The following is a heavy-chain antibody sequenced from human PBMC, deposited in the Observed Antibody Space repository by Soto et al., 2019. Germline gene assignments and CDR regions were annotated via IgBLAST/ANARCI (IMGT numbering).Heavy chain of an antibody. D-gene: IGHD6-6*01. CDR2: ISAYNGNT. Sequence: ASVKVSCKASGYTFTSYGISWVRQAPGQGLEWMGWISAYNGNTNYAQKLQGRVTMTTDTSTSTAYMELRSLRSDDTAVYYCARDIVAARRGDYYYYGMDVWAQGTTVTVSS. J-gene: IGHJ6*02. CDR1: GYTFTSYG. CDR3: ARDIVAARRGDYYYYGMDV. V-gene: IGHV1-18*01.